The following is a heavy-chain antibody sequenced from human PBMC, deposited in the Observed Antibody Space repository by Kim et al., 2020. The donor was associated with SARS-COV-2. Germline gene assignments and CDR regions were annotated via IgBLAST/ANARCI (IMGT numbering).Heavy chain of an antibody. Sequence: GGSLRLSCAVSRFTFNNYWINWVRHAPGKGLVWVSRISSDGRITNYADSVKGRFTMSRDNAENTLYLQMNSLRAEDTAVYYCARGFFRDGFDVWGQGTTFTVSS. V-gene: IGHV3-74*01. CDR1: RFTFNNYW. J-gene: IGHJ6*02. D-gene: IGHD3-10*01. CDR2: ISSDGRIT. CDR3: ARGFFRDGFDV.